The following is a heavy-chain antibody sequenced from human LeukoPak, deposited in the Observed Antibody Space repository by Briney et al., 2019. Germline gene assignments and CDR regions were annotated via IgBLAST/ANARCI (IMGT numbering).Heavy chain of an antibody. D-gene: IGHD3-22*01. J-gene: IGHJ4*02. V-gene: IGHV3-23*01. Sequence: PGGSLRLSCAASGFTFSSNVMNWVRQAPGKGLEWVSAISGSGGTTFYADSVKGRFTISRDNSKNTMDLQMNSLRAEDTAVYYCAKGIYERSGHYQYYFDCWGQGTLVTVSS. CDR1: GFTFSSNV. CDR3: AKGIYERSGHYQYYFDC. CDR2: ISGSGGTT.